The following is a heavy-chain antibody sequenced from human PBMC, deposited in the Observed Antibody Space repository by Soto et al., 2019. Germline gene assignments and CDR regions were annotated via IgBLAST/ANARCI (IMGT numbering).Heavy chain of an antibody. J-gene: IGHJ4*02. V-gene: IGHV5-51*01. CDR1: GYSFTSYW. Sequence: PGESLKISCKGSGYSFTSYWIGWVRQMPGKGLEWMGIIYPGDSDTRYSPSFQGQVTISADKSISTAYLQWSSLKASDTAMYYCARVGYYYFWSGYSHFDYWGQGTLVTVSS. CDR2: IYPGDSDT. CDR3: ARVGYYYFWSGYSHFDY. D-gene: IGHD3-3*01.